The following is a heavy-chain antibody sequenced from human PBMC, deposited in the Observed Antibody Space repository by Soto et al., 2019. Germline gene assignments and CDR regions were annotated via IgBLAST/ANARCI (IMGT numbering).Heavy chain of an antibody. CDR3: TTPGYGDYGHYYYNGMDV. J-gene: IGHJ6*02. V-gene: IGHV3-15*07. Sequence: PGGSLRLSCAASGFIFSNAWMNWVRQAPGKGLEWVGRIKSKTDGGTTDYAAPVKGRFTISRDDSKNTLYLQMNSLKTEDTAVYYCTTPGYGDYGHYYYNGMDVWGQGTTVTVSS. D-gene: IGHD4-17*01. CDR2: IKSKTDGGTT. CDR1: GFIFSNAW.